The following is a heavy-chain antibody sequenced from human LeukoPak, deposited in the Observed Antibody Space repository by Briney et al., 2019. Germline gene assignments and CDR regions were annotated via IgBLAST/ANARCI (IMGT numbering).Heavy chain of an antibody. J-gene: IGHJ4*02. CDR3: AKDYYHDSSGYYYSDY. D-gene: IGHD3-22*01. CDR1: GFPFSVYA. Sequence: PGGSLRLSCAASGFPFSVYAMSWVRQAPGKGLEWVSGSSGSGDSTYYADSVKGRFTISRDNSKNTLYLQMNSLRAEDTAVYYCAKDYYHDSSGYYYSDYWGQGTLVTVSS. V-gene: IGHV3-23*01. CDR2: SSGSGDST.